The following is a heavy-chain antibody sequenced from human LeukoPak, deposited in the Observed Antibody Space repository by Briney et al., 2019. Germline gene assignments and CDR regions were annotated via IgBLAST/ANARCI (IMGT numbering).Heavy chain of an antibody. CDR3: AGDGYNSGHDAFDI. CDR1: GGSISSYY. J-gene: IGHJ3*02. Sequence: SETLSLTCTVSGGSISSYYWSWIRQPPGKGPEWIGYIYYSGSTNYNPSLKSRVTISVDTSKNQFSLKLSSVTAADTAVYYCAGDGYNSGHDAFDIWGQGTMVTVSS. D-gene: IGHD5-24*01. V-gene: IGHV4-59*01. CDR2: IYYSGST.